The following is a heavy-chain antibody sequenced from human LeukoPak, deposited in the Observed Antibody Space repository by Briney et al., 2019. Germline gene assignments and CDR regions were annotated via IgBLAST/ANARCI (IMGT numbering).Heavy chain of an antibody. V-gene: IGHV1-69*05. CDR1: GGTFSSYA. D-gene: IGHD6-19*01. J-gene: IGHJ4*02. Sequence: EASVKVSCKASGGTFSSYAISWVRQAPGQGLEWMGGIIPIFGTANYAQKLQGRVTMTTDTSTSTAYMELRSLRSDDTAVYYCARDDIAVAGTGSCVFDSWGQGTLVTVSS. CDR3: ARDDIAVAGTGSCVFDS. CDR2: IIPIFGTA.